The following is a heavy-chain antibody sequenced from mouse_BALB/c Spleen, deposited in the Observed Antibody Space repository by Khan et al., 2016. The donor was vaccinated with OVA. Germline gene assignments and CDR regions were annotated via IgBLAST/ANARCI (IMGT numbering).Heavy chain of an antibody. V-gene: IGHV3-2*02. J-gene: IGHJ2*01. CDR3: ARVYGGGLDD. CDR2: ISYSGNT. Sequence: VQLQESGPGLVKPSQSLSLTCTVTGYSITNDYAWNWIRQFPGNILEWMGYISYSGNTNYNPSLKSQISITRDTSKNQFFLQLNCVTTEDSAIYYCARVYGGGLDDWGQGTTLTVSS. CDR1: GYSITNDYA. D-gene: IGHD1-1*01.